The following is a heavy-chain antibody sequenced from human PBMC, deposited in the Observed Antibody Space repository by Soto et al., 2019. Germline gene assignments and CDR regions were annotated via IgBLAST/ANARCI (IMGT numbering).Heavy chain of an antibody. Sequence: QVRLQESGPGLAKPSETLSLTCSVSGGSVRSPTHYWSWIRQPPGKGLERIGNVYYIGTTDYNPSLESRVTIVVDTSRNQFSLRLTSLTVADTAVYYCATNTSGRGWFESWGRGTLVAVSS. CDR3: ATNTSGRGWFES. CDR2: VYYIGTT. J-gene: IGHJ5*01. D-gene: IGHD3-10*01. CDR1: GGSVRSPTHY. V-gene: IGHV4-61*01.